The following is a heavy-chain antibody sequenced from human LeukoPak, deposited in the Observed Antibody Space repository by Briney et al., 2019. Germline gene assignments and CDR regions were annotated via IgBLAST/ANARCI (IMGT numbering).Heavy chain of an antibody. CDR3: ARVGVEGASCYDY. D-gene: IGHD2-2*01. V-gene: IGHV1-2*02. J-gene: IGHJ4*02. Sequence: ASVKVSCKASGYTFTAYSMHWVRQAPGQGLEWMGWINPNSGVTNYAQKFQGRVTMTRDTSISTAYMELSSLRSDDTAIYYCARVGVEGASCYDYWGQGTLVIVSS. CDR2: INPNSGVT. CDR1: GYTFTAYS.